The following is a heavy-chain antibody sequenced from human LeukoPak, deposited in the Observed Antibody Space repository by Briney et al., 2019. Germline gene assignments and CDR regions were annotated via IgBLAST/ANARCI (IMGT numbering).Heavy chain of an antibody. CDR1: GYRFTTYG. J-gene: IGHJ4*02. CDR2: IIPILGIA. V-gene: IGHV1-69*04. CDR3: ARDRSHCSGGSCYDIDF. D-gene: IGHD2-15*01. Sequence: GASVKVSCKASGYRFTTYGISWVRQAPGQGLEWMGRIIPILGIANYAQKFQGRVTITADKSTSTAYMELSSLRSDDTAVYYCARDRSHCSGGSCYDIDFWGQGPLVTVSS.